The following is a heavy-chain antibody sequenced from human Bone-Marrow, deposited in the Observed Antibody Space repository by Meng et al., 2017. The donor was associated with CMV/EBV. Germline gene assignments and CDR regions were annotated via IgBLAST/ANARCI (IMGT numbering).Heavy chain of an antibody. CDR1: GGSFSGYY. CDR2: INHSGST. J-gene: IGHJ4*02. Sequence: SETLFLTCAVYGGSFSGYYWSWIRQPPGKGLEWIGEINHSGSTNYNPSLKSRVTISVDTSKNQFSLKLSSVTAADTAVYYCARGGARGWYYDSSGYKPPLDYWGQGTLVTVSS. V-gene: IGHV4-34*01. D-gene: IGHD3-22*01. CDR3: ARGGARGWYYDSSGYKPPLDY.